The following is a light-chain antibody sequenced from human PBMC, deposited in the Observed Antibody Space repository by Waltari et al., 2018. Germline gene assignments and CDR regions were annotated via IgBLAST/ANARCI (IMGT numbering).Light chain of an antibody. J-gene: IGLJ1*01. Sequence: QSALTQPASVSGPPGQSITISCTGTSRDGGSSNSVPWFQQHPGKGPKLILYEVNKRPSGVSNRVSGSKSGNTASLTISGLQTEDEADYYCSSYTGRVYVFGTGTKVTVL. CDR2: EVN. V-gene: IGLV2-14*02. CDR1: SRDGGSSNS. CDR3: SSYTGRVYV.